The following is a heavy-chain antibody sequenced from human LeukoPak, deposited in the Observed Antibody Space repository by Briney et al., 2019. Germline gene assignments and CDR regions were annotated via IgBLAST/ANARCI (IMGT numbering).Heavy chain of an antibody. J-gene: IGHJ4*02. CDR2: IYRDGST. D-gene: IGHD2-21*02. CDR3: ARGGGAYCGGDCHRNFDS. V-gene: IGHV3-66*01. Sequence: GGSLRLSCATSGITVSSDYMSWVRQAPGKGLEWVSVIYRDGSTYYADSVKGRFTISRDNSKNTLYLQMNSLRAEDTAVYYCARGGGAYCGGDCHRNFDSWGQGTLATVSS. CDR1: GITVSSDY.